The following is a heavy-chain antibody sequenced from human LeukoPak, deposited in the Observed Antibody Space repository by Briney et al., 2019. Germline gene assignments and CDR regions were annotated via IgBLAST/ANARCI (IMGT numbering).Heavy chain of an antibody. D-gene: IGHD3-22*01. CDR2: IYYSGST. V-gene: IGHV4-39*01. Sequence: SETLSLTCTVSGGSISSSSYYWGWIRQPPGKGLEWIGSIYYSGSTYYNPSLKSRVTISVDMSKNQFSLKLSSVTAADTAVYYCASAHYYDSSGYSLGDAFDIWGQGTMVTVSS. CDR3: ASAHYYDSSGYSLGDAFDI. J-gene: IGHJ3*02. CDR1: GGSISSSSYY.